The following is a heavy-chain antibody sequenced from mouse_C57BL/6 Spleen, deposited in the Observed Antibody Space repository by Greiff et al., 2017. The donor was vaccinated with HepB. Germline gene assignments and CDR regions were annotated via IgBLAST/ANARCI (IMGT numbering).Heavy chain of an antibody. J-gene: IGHJ2*01. V-gene: IGHV1-12*01. D-gene: IGHD6-1*01. Sequence: LQESGAELVRPGASVKMSCKASGYTFTSYNMHWVKQTPRQGLEWIGAICPGNGDTSYNQKFKGKATLTADKTSSPAYMQLSSLTSEDSAVYCCARTTLDFDYWGQGTTLTVSS. CDR3: ARTTLDFDY. CDR2: ICPGNGDT. CDR1: GYTFTSYN.